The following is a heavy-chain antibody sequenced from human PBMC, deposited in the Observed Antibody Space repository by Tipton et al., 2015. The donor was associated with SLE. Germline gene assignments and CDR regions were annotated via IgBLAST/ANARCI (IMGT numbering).Heavy chain of an antibody. Sequence: TLSLTCTVSDYSISSGYYWDWIRQPPGKGPEGIGRITNSGNTNYTPSFQSRVTMSVDTSKNHFSLKLSSVTAADTAVYYCARHDTNYGRNWFDPWGQGTLVTVSS. CDR3: ARHDTNYGRNWFDP. CDR1: DYSISSGYY. J-gene: IGHJ5*02. V-gene: IGHV4-38-2*02. D-gene: IGHD2-8*01. CDR2: ITNSGNT.